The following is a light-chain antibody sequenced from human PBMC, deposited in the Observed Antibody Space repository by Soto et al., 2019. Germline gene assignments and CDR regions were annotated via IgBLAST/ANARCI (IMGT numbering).Light chain of an antibody. J-gene: IGKJ2*01. CDR2: GAS. V-gene: IGKV3-15*01. CDR3: QQGHNWPLT. CDR1: QSINSE. Sequence: EIVMTQSPATLSLSPGERAALSGRASQSINSELAWYQQKPGQPPRLLIYGASTRATGVPARFTGSESGSEFTLTIRGLQSEDFSVYYCQQGHNWPLTFGQGTSLDI.